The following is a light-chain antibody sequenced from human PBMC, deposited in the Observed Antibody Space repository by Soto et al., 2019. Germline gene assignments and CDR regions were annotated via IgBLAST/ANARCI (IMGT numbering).Light chain of an antibody. Sequence: IVMTQSPATLSVSPGERATLSCRASQRVSTNLAWYQQKPGQAPRLLIYGASTRATGISARFSGSGSGTEFTLTISSLQSEDFAVYYCQQYNNWLWTFGQGTKVDIK. CDR3: QQYNNWLWT. CDR2: GAS. J-gene: IGKJ1*01. V-gene: IGKV3-15*01. CDR1: QRVSTN.